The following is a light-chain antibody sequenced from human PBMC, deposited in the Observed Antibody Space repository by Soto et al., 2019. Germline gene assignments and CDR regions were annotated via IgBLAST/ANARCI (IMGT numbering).Light chain of an antibody. V-gene: IGLV1-51*01. Sequence: QSAMTQPPSVSAAPGQKVTISCSGSSSNIGGNSVSWYQQLPGTAPILLIYDDNKRPSGIPDRFSGFKSGTSATLGITGFQTGDEADYYCGSWDSSLSAYVFGTGTKLTVL. CDR3: GSWDSSLSAYV. CDR1: SSNIGGNS. CDR2: DDN. J-gene: IGLJ1*01.